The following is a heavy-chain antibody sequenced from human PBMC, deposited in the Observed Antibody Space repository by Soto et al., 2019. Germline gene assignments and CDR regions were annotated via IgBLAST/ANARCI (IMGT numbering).Heavy chain of an antibody. CDR1: GVSVRNFY. Sequence: QVQLQESGPGLVKPSETLSLTCTVSGVSVRNFYWTWIRQPPGKGLGWIGYISHSGTTTYNPSLRSRVSISVDTSKNEVSLLLSSVTAADTGVYFCARYLGCTNGACGWLDPWGQGTLVTVSS. V-gene: IGHV4-59*02. D-gene: IGHD2-8*01. CDR3: ARYLGCTNGACGWLDP. CDR2: ISHSGTT. J-gene: IGHJ5*02.